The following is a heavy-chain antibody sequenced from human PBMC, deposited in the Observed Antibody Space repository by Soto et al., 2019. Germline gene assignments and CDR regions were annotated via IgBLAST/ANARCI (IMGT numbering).Heavy chain of an antibody. Sequence: QVQLVQSGAEVKKPGSSMTVSCKASGGTFSSYTISWVRQAPGQGLEWMAGISPIFGTPIYAQKFQDRVTITADDSTMTAYMEMDRLTSEDTAVYYCARVVVGSRLSLDYWGQGTLVTISS. D-gene: IGHD1-26*01. CDR2: ISPIFGTP. V-gene: IGHV1-69*01. J-gene: IGHJ4*02. CDR3: ARVVVGSRLSLDY. CDR1: GGTFSSYT.